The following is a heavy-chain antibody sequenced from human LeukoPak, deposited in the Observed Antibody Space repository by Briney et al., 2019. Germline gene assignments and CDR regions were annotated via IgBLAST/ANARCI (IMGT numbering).Heavy chain of an antibody. D-gene: IGHD3-10*01. CDR1: GGSISSYY. CDR3: ARDSPYYYGSGSATYYMDV. CDR2: IYYSGST. J-gene: IGHJ6*03. Sequence: SETLSLTCTVSGGSISSYYWSWIRQPPGKGLEWIGYIYYSGSTNYNPSLKSRVTISVDTSKNQFSLRLSSVTAADTAVYYCARDSPYYYGSGSATYYMDVWGKGTTVTISS. V-gene: IGHV4-59*01.